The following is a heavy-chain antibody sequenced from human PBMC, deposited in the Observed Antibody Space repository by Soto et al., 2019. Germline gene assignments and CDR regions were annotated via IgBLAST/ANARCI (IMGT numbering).Heavy chain of an antibody. CDR3: AKNIFGVVIFPGYYYGMDV. CDR2: IYSGGST. Sequence: GGSLRLSCAASGFTVSSNYMSWVRQAPGKGLEWVSVIYSGGSTYYADSVKGRFTISRDNSKNTLYLQMNSLRAEDTAVYYCAKNIFGVVIFPGYYYGMDVWGQGTTVTVSS. V-gene: IGHV3-53*01. J-gene: IGHJ6*02. D-gene: IGHD3-3*02. CDR1: GFTVSSNY.